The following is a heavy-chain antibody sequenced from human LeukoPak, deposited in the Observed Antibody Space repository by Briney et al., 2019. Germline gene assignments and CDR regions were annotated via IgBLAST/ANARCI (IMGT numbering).Heavy chain of an antibody. CDR2: ISGDGVST. Sequence: PGGSLRLSCVASGLPIGDFAMHWVRQAPGKGLEWVSLISGDGVSTFYADSVKGRFSISRDNSKNSLSLEMNSLRTEDTAMYYCARESGKFDYWGQGTLVTVSS. CDR1: GLPIGDFA. CDR3: ARESGKFDY. V-gene: IGHV3-43*02. J-gene: IGHJ4*02.